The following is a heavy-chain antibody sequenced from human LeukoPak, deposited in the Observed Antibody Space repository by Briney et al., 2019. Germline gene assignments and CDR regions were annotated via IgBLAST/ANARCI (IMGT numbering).Heavy chain of an antibody. J-gene: IGHJ6*03. Sequence: GESLKISCKGSGYSFTSYWIGWVRQMPGKGLEWMGIIYPGDSDTRYSPSFQGQVTISADKSISTAYLQWSSLKASDTAMYYCARLGGYSYAPGYMDVWGKGTTVTVSS. CDR3: ARLGGYSYAPGYMDV. CDR1: GYSFTSYW. D-gene: IGHD5-18*01. CDR2: IYPGDSDT. V-gene: IGHV5-51*01.